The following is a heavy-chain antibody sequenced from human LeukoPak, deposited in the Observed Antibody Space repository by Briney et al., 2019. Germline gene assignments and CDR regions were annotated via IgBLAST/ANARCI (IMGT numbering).Heavy chain of an antibody. CDR2: INYSGTT. Sequence: SQTLSLTCTVSGGSISSGGYYWSWIRQYPGKGLEWIGYINYSGTTYYNPSLKSRVTISVDTSANQFSLKLSSVTAADTAVYYCARGNSADAFDIWGQGTMVTVSS. CDR3: ARGNSADAFDI. V-gene: IGHV4-31*03. D-gene: IGHD1-26*01. J-gene: IGHJ3*02. CDR1: GGSISSGGYY.